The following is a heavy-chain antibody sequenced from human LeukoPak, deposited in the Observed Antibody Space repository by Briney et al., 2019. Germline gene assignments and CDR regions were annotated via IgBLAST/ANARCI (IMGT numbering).Heavy chain of an antibody. CDR3: ARENDTGSYHAKIRYDI. CDR1: GGSMSDYY. CDR2: IFGSGSS. Sequence: SETLSLTCTVSGGSMSDYYWSWIRQPPGKGLEWIGWIFGSGSSNYNPSLKSRLTISVDTSKNQFSLKLTSATAADTAVYYCARENDTGSYHAKIRYDIWGQGTMVTVSS. D-gene: IGHD1-26*01. V-gene: IGHV4-59*01. J-gene: IGHJ3*02.